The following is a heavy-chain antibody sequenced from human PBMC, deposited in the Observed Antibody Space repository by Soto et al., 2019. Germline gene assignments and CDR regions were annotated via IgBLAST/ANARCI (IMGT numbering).Heavy chain of an antibody. D-gene: IGHD3-10*01. CDR1: GLTFSSYE. J-gene: IGHJ6*02. CDR2: ISSSGSTI. CDR3: ARTAPLLCPRGMDV. Sequence: GGSLRLSCAAYGLTFSSYEMNWVRQSPGKGLEWVSYISSSGSTIYYADSVKGRFTISRDNAKNSLYLQMNSLRAEDTAVYYCARTAPLLCPRGMDVWGQGTTVTVSS. V-gene: IGHV3-48*03.